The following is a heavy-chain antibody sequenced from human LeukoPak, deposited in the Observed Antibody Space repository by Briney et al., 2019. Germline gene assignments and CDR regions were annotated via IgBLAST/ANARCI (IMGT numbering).Heavy chain of an antibody. Sequence: ASVKVSCKASGYTFASYDINRVRQATGQGLEWMGWMSPNSGNTGYAQKFQGRVTMTRNTSISTTYLELSSLRSEDTAIYYCATRISGVIYWGQGTLVTVSS. CDR2: MSPNSGNT. V-gene: IGHV1-8*01. D-gene: IGHD2-2*01. J-gene: IGHJ4*02. CDR3: ATRISGVIY. CDR1: GYTFASYD.